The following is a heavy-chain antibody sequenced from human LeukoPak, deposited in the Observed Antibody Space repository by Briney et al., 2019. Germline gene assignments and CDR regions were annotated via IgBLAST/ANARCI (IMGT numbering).Heavy chain of an antibody. CDR2: IATAGDT. D-gene: IGHD4/OR15-4a*01. CDR3: GRGAETGFDP. V-gene: IGHV3-13*01. CDR1: GFTFSNYD. J-gene: IGHJ5*02. Sequence: GGSLRLSCAASGFTFSNYDMHWVRQPPGKGLEWVSGIATAGDTYYFASAKGRFTISRKNGLNSLYLQMNSLRAGDTAVYYCGRGAETGFDPWGQGTLVTVSS.